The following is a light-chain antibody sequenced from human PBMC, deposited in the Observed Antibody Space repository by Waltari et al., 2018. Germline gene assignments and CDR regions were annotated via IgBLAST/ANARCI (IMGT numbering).Light chain of an antibody. J-gene: IGLJ3*02. V-gene: IGLV4-69*01. CDR3: QTGGHGTWV. Sequence: QLVLTQSPSASASLGASVKLTCTLSSGHSSNVIAWHQQQPEKGPRYLMKVNSDGSHSKGDKIPDRFSGSSSGAEHYLTISSLQSEDEVDYYCQTGGHGTWVFGGGTKLTVL. CDR2: VNSDGSH. CDR1: SGHSSNV.